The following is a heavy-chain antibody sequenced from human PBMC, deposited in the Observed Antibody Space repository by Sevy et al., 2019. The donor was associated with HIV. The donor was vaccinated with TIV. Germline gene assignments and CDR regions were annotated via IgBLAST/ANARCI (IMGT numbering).Heavy chain of an antibody. Sequence: ASVKVSCKAAGGTFNNYAINWVRQAPGQGLEWMGGIIPIFGTANYAQKFQGRVTITADESTSTVYMELSSLKSDDTAIFYCAGDGIAAAGTLYFDYWGQGTLVTVSS. CDR2: IIPIFGTA. CDR3: AGDGIAAAGTLYFDY. D-gene: IGHD6-13*01. J-gene: IGHJ4*02. CDR1: GGTFNNYA. V-gene: IGHV1-69*13.